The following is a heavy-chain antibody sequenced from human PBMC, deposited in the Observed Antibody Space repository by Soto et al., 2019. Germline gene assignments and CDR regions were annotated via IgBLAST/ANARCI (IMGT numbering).Heavy chain of an antibody. CDR3: ARVQYSSSSPYYFDY. V-gene: IGHV4-59*01. CDR2: IYYSGST. CDR1: GGSISSYY. D-gene: IGHD6-6*01. Sequence: SETLSLTCTVSGGSISSYYWSWIRQPPGKGLEWIGYIYYSGSTNYNPSLKSRVTISVDTSKNQFSLKLSSVTAADTAVYYCARVQYSSSSPYYFDYWGQGTLVTVSS. J-gene: IGHJ4*02.